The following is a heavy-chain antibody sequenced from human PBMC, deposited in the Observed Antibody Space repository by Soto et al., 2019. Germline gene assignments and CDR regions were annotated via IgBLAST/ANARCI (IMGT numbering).Heavy chain of an antibody. CDR2: IYYSGST. Sequence: PSETLSLTCTVSGGSVSSGSYYWSWIRQPPGKGLEWIGYIYYSGSTNYNPSLKSRVTISVDTSKNQFSLKLSSVTAADTAVYYCARGHLYYYGSGSYYFDYWGQGTLVTAPQ. CDR3: ARGHLYYYGSGSYYFDY. CDR1: GGSVSSGSYY. D-gene: IGHD3-10*01. J-gene: IGHJ4*02. V-gene: IGHV4-61*01.